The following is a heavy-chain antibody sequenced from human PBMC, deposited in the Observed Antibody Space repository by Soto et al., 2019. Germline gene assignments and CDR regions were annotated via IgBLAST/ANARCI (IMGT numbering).Heavy chain of an antibody. CDR3: AKAYFVWSSEQPYYFDY. D-gene: IGHD3-16*01. CDR1: GFTFSNYA. J-gene: IGHJ4*02. Sequence: EVQLLDSGGGLVQPGGSLRLSCEASGFTFSNYAMTWVRQGPGKGLEWVSGISGSGGRSYYADSVKGRFTISRDNSKSTFYLQMNSLRAEDTAVYYCAKAYFVWSSEQPYYFDYWGQGTLVTVSS. CDR2: ISGSGGRS. V-gene: IGHV3-23*01.